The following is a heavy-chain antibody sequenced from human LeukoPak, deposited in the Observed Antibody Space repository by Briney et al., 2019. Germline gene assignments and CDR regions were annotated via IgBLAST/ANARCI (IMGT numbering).Heavy chain of an antibody. V-gene: IGHV3-30-3*01. CDR3: ARYTGGYDWDS. Sequence: GRSLRLSCAASGFTFSSYAMHWVRQAPGKGLEWVAVISYDGSNKYYADSVKGRFTISRDNSKNTLYLQMDSLRAEDTAVYYCARYTGGYDWDSWGQGTLVTVSS. J-gene: IGHJ4*02. CDR1: GFTFSSYA. CDR2: ISYDGSNK. D-gene: IGHD5-12*01.